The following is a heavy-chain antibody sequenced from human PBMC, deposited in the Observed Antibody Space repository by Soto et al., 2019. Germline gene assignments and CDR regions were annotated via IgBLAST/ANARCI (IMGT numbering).Heavy chain of an antibody. V-gene: IGHV3-23*01. J-gene: IGHJ4*02. CDR3: ANDVRILLWFGGDDC. Sequence: DVQLLESGGGLVQPGGSLRLSCAASGFTFSSYAMNWVRQAPGKGLEWVSGISGSGDNTNYADSVKGRFTISRDNSKNTLYLEMTSLRVEDTAIYYCANDVRILLWFGGDDCWGQGTPVTVSS. CDR1: GFTFSSYA. CDR2: ISGSGDNT. D-gene: IGHD3-10*01.